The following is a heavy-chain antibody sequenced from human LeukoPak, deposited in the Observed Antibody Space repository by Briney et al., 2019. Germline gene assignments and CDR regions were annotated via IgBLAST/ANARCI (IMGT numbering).Heavy chain of an antibody. Sequence: SETLSLTCTVSGGSISSYYWSWIRQPPGKGLEWIGYIYYSGSTNYNPSLKSRVTISVDTSKNQFSLKLSSVTAADTAVYYCARDLGYYDSSGSYAFDIRGQGTMVTVSS. CDR3: ARDLGYYDSSGSYAFDI. CDR1: GGSISSYY. D-gene: IGHD3-22*01. CDR2: IYYSGST. V-gene: IGHV4-59*01. J-gene: IGHJ3*02.